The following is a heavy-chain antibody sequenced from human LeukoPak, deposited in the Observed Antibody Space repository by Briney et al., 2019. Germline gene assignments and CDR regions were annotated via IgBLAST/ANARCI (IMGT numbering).Heavy chain of an antibody. J-gene: IGHJ5*02. D-gene: IGHD6-6*01. CDR3: ARAKAARHNWFDP. CDR1: GFTFSSYS. CDR2: INHSGST. Sequence: GSLRLSCAASGFTFSSYSMNWVRQAPGKGLEWIGEINHSGSTNYNPSLKSRVTISVDTSKNQFSLKLSSVTAADTAVYYCARAKAARHNWFDPWGQGTLVTVSS. V-gene: IGHV4-34*01.